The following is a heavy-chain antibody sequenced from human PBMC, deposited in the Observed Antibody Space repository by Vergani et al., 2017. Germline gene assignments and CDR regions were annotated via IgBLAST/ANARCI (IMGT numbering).Heavy chain of an antibody. CDR3: AREANLRFCECLLSDAFDI. V-gene: IGHV3-21*01. CDR2: ISSSSSYI. Sequence: EVQLVESGGGLVKPGGSLRLSCAASGFTFSSYSMNWVRQAPGKGLEWVSSISSSSSYIYYADAVKGRFTISIDNAKNSMYLQMNSLRAEDTAVYYCAREANLRFCECLLSDAFDIWGQGTMVTVSS. CDR1: GFTFSSYS. D-gene: IGHD3-3*01. J-gene: IGHJ3*02.